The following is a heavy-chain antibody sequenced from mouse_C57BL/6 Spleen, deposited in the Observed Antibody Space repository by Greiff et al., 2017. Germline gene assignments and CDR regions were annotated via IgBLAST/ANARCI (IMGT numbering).Heavy chain of an antibody. D-gene: IGHD2-4*01. CDR3: ARLGYDWSWFAY. J-gene: IGHJ3*01. CDR2: INPNNGGT. Sequence: VQLQQSGPELVKPGASVKMSCKASGYTFTDYNMHWVKQSHGKSLEWIGYINPNNGGTSYNQKFKGKATLTVNKSSSTAYMELRSLTSEDSAVYYCARLGYDWSWFAYWGQGTLVTVSA. CDR1: GYTFTDYN. V-gene: IGHV1-22*01.